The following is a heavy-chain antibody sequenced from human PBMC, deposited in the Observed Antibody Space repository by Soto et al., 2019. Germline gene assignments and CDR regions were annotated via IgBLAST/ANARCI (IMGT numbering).Heavy chain of an antibody. Sequence: GGSLRLSCAASGFTFSSYGMHWVRQAPGKGLEWVAVISYDGSNKYYADSVKGRFTISRDNSKNTLYLQMNSLRAEDTAVYYFAISGTYSSSSGGYYYYGMDVWGQGTTVTVSS. D-gene: IGHD6-13*01. CDR1: GFTFSSYG. CDR2: ISYDGSNK. CDR3: AISGTYSSSSGGYYYYGMDV. V-gene: IGHV3-30*03. J-gene: IGHJ6*02.